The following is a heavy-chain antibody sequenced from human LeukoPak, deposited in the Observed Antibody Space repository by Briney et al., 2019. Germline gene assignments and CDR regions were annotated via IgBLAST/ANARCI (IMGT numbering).Heavy chain of an antibody. CDR1: GYTFTIYG. D-gene: IGHD2-15*01. CDR2: VSAYGNT. V-gene: IGHV1-18*01. Sequence: ASVKVSCKTSGYTFTIYGISWVRQAPGQGLEWMGLVSAYGNTNYAQNLQGRVTMTTDTSTSTAYMELRSLRSDDTAVYYCARGIIGYYFDYWGQGTLVTVSS. J-gene: IGHJ4*02. CDR3: ARGIIGYYFDY.